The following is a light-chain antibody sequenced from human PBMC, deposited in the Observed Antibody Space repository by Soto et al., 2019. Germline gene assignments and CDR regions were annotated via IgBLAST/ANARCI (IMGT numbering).Light chain of an antibody. CDR1: CSDVGSYNL. CDR2: EGS. J-gene: IGLJ2*01. V-gene: IGLV2-23*01. CDR3: CSYAGSRTLV. Sequence: QSALTQPASVSGSPGQSITISCTGTCSDVGSYNLVSWYQQHPGKAPKLMIYEGSKRPSGVSNRFSGSKSGNTASLTISGLQAEDEADYYCCSYAGSRTLVFGGGTKLTVL.